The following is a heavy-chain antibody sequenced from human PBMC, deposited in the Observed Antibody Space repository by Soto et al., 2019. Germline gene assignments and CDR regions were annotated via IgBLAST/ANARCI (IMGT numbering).Heavy chain of an antibody. CDR3: EKGSYYDSSGYGYDVGAFDI. D-gene: IGHD3-22*01. CDR1: GGSIESHY. CDR2: ISGNGGST. V-gene: IGHV3-23*01. J-gene: IGHJ3*02. Sequence: ETLSLTCFVSGGSIESHYWSWIRQAAGKGLEWVSAISGNGGSTYYADSVKGRFTISRDNSKNTLYLQMNSLRAEDTAVYYCEKGSYYDSSGYGYDVGAFDIWGQGTMVTVSS.